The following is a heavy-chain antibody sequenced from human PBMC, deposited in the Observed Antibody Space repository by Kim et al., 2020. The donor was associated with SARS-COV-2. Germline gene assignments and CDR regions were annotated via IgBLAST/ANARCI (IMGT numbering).Heavy chain of an antibody. CDR3: AGYVDIVATTTR. D-gene: IGHD5-12*01. Sequence: YYNPSRKSRVTISVDTSKNQFSLKLSSVTAADTAVYYCAGYVDIVATTTRWGQGTLVTVSS. V-gene: IGHV4-39*01. J-gene: IGHJ4*02.